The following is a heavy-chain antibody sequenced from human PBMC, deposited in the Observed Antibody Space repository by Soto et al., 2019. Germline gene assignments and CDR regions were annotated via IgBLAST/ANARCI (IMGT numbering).Heavy chain of an antibody. CDR3: ANQRDNWNYFDY. CDR1: GFTFSSYA. V-gene: IGHV3-23*01. D-gene: IGHD1-20*01. CDR2: ISGSGGST. J-gene: IGHJ4*02. Sequence: PGGSLRLSCAASGFTFSSYAMSWVRQAPGKGLEWVSAISGSGGSTYYADSVKGRFTISRDNSKNTLYLQMNSLRAEDTAVYYCANQRDNWNYFDYWGQGTLVTVSS.